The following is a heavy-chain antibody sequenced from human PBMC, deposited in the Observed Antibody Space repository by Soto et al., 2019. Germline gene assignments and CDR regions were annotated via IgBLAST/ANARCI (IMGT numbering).Heavy chain of an antibody. CDR1: GGTFSSYA. CDR3: AAYCTNGVCGNYYGMDV. V-gene: IGHV1-69*13. CDR2: IIPIFGTA. J-gene: IGHJ6*02. Sequence: SAVKVSCKVSGGTFSSYAISWVRQAPGQGLEWMGGIIPIFGTANYAQKFQGRVTITADESTSTAYMELSSLRSEDTAVYYCAAYCTNGVCGNYYGMDVWGQGTTVIVS. D-gene: IGHD2-8*01.